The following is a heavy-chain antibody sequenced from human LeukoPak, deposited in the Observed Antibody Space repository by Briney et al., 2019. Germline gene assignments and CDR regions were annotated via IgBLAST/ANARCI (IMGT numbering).Heavy chain of an antibody. Sequence: ASVKVSCKVSGSALSDLATQWVRQVPGKGLEWMGGLDRESGETLYSDKFQGRVTMAQDTSTDTAYMDLTSLTSEDTAVYYCATGHSTGYHYWFDPWGQGTLVTVSS. D-gene: IGHD2-2*03. CDR1: GSALSDLA. V-gene: IGHV1-24*01. CDR3: ATGHSTGYHYWFDP. CDR2: LDRESGET. J-gene: IGHJ5*02.